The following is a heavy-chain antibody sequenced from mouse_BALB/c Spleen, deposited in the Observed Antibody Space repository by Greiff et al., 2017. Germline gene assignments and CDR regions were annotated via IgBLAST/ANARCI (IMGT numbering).Heavy chain of an antibody. J-gene: IGHJ4*01. Sequence: VQLKESGPGLVKPSQSLSLTCTVTGYSITSDYAWNWIRQFPGNKLEWMGYISYSGSTSYNPSLKSRISITRDTSKNQFFLQLNSVTTEDTATYYCAYYGSSYDYAMDYWGQGTSVTVSS. CDR1: GYSITSDYA. CDR3: AYYGSSYDYAMDY. V-gene: IGHV3-2*02. CDR2: ISYSGST. D-gene: IGHD1-1*01.